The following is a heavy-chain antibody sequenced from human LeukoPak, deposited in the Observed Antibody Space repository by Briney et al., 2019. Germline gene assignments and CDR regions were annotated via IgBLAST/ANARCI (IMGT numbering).Heavy chain of an antibody. V-gene: IGHV4-39*07. CDR1: GGSISSSIYY. CDR2: VFYNGAT. CDR3: ARGVVPAAILFDY. Sequence: SETLSLTCIVSGGSISSSIYYWAWVRQPPGKGLEWIGTVFYNGATQYSPSLRSRVTISIDTSTNQFSLKLTSVTAADTALYYCARGVVPAAILFDYWGQGTLVTVSS. D-gene: IGHD2-2*01. J-gene: IGHJ4*02.